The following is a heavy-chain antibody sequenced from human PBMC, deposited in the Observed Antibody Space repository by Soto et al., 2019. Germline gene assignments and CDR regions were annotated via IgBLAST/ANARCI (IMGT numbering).Heavy chain of an antibody. CDR2: IYYSGST. CDR3: ARDLDLGHLDY. D-gene: IGHD3-9*01. J-gene: IGHJ4*02. V-gene: IGHV4-59*01. Sequence: LSLTCTVSGGSISSYYWSWIRQPPGKGLEWIGYIYYSGSTNYNPSLKSRVTISVDTSKNQFSLKLSSVTAADTAVYYCARDLDLGHLDYWGQGTLVTVSS. CDR1: GGSISSYY.